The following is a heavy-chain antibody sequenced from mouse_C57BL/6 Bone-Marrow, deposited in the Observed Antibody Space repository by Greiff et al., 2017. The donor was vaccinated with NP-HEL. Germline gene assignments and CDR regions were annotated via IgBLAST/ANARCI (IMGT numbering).Heavy chain of an antibody. V-gene: IGHV14-1*01. CDR3: TTWDYYGAHYAMDY. J-gene: IGHJ4*01. Sequence: VQLKQSGAELVRPGASVKLSCTASGFNIKDYYMHWVKQRPEQGLEWIGRIDPEDGDTEYAPKFQGKATMTADTSSNTAYLQLSSLTSEDTAVYYCTTWDYYGAHYAMDYWGQGTSVTVSS. D-gene: IGHD1-1*01. CDR1: GFNIKDYY. CDR2: IDPEDGDT.